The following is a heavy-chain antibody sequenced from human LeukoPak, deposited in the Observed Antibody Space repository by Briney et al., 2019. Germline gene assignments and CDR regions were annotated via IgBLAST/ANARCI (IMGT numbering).Heavy chain of an antibody. CDR3: AKDIIGRGHDHYYYYGMDV. CDR1: GFTFVDYT. Sequence: GSLRLSCAASGFTFVDYTMHWVRQAPGKGLEWVSFISWDGGSTYYADSVKGRFTISRDNSKNSLYLQMNSLRTEDTALYYCAKDIIGRGHDHYYYYGMDVWGQGTTVTVSS. D-gene: IGHD1-26*01. CDR2: ISWDGGST. V-gene: IGHV3-43*01. J-gene: IGHJ6*02.